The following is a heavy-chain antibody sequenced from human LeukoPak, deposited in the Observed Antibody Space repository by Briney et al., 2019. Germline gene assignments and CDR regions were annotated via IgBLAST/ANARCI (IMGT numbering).Heavy chain of an antibody. J-gene: IGHJ4*02. CDR1: GFTFSRYG. V-gene: IGHV3-30*02. Sequence: GGSLRLSCAASGFTFSRYGMHWVRQAPGKGLDWVAFIPYDGSNKYYADSVKGRFTISRDNSKNTLYLQMNSLRAEDTAVYYCAKGIWFGEFGDGVTWGQGTLVTVSS. CDR2: IPYDGSNK. D-gene: IGHD3-10*01. CDR3: AKGIWFGEFGDGVT.